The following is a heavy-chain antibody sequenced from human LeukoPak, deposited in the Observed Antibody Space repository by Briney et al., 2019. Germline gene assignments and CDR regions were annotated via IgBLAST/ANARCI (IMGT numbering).Heavy chain of an antibody. J-gene: IGHJ6*03. CDR2: TYYRSKWFN. CDR1: GDSVSSNNAA. D-gene: IGHD1-20*01. Sequence: SQTLSLTCAISGDSVSSNNAAWSWIRQSPSRGLEWLGRTYYRSKWFNDYAVSVKSRITINPETSKNQFSLQLNSVTPEDTAVYYCARSYNWKPGRYYYYYMDVWGKGTTVTVSS. CDR3: ARSYNWKPGRYYYYYMDV. V-gene: IGHV6-1*01.